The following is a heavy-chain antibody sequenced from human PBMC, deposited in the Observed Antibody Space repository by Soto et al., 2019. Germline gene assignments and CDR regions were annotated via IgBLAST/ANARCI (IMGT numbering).Heavy chain of an antibody. Sequence: NPSETLSLTCSVSGDSIGRYYWSWIRQPPGKGLEWLGYVYYTGSTNYNPSLKSRVAISVDTSKSQFSLKLSSVTAADAAVYYCAREGVITYDPGSYYNAYYFDYWGRSPGHRLL. CDR1: GDSIGRYY. CDR2: VYYTGST. J-gene: IGHJ4*01. V-gene: IGHV4-59*01. D-gene: IGHD3-10*01. CDR3: AREGVITYDPGSYYNAYYFDY.